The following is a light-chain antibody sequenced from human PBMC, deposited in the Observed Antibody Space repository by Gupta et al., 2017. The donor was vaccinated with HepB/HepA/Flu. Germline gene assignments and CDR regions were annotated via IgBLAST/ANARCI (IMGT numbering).Light chain of an antibody. Sequence: NFMLTLPHSVSESPAKTVTISCTRSSGSIASNYVQWYQQRPGSAPTTVMFDDNHRPSGVPDRFSGAIDSASTSAFLTISGLKTEDEADYYCQYYDSSNRGDVFGTGTKLTVL. CDR1: SGSIASNY. V-gene: IGLV6-57*03. CDR2: DDN. J-gene: IGLJ1*01. CDR3: QYYDSSNRGDV.